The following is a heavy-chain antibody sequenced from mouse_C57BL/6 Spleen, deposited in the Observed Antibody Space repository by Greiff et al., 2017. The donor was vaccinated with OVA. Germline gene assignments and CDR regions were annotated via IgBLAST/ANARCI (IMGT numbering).Heavy chain of an antibody. CDR2: IDPETGGT. J-gene: IGHJ4*01. CDR3: TRSDYYGSPYYAMDY. Sequence: QVQLQQSGAELVRPGASVTLSCKASGYTFTDYEMHWVKQTPVHGLEWIGAIDPETGGTAYNQKFKGKAILTADKSSSTAYMELRSLTSEDSAVYYCTRSDYYGSPYYAMDYWGQGTSVTVSS. V-gene: IGHV1-15*01. D-gene: IGHD1-1*01. CDR1: GYTFTDYE.